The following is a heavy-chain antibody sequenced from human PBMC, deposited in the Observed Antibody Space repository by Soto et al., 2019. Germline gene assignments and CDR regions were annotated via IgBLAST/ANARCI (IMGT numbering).Heavy chain of an antibody. Sequence: QVQLQESGPGLVKPSETLSLTCTVSTDSIRNYYWTWIRQSPGKGLEWIGSIYHTGYSNYSPSLRRRVTITLDTSKRDTATIQFSLTLNSVTPADTAVYYCVREKWEGEIRVWYFDLWGRGTLVSVSS. CDR2: IYHTGYS. CDR3: VREKWEGEIRVWYFDL. V-gene: IGHV4-59*01. CDR1: TDSIRNYY. J-gene: IGHJ2*01. D-gene: IGHD1-26*01.